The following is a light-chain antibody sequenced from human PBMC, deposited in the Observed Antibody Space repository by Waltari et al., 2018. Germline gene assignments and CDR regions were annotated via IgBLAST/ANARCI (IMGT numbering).Light chain of an antibody. J-gene: IGLJ2*01. V-gene: IGLV2-14*01. Sequence: QSALTQPASVSGSPGQSITISCTGTSSDVGGYNSFSWYQQHPGKAPKLMIYDVSNRPSGVSNRFSGSKSGNTASLTISGLQAEDEADYYCSSYTSTDVVFGGGTKLTVL. CDR1: SSDVGGYNS. CDR3: SSYTSTDVV. CDR2: DVS.